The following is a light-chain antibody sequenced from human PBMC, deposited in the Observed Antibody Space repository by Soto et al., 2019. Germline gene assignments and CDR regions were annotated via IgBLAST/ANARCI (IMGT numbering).Light chain of an antibody. J-gene: IGKJ1*01. Sequence: EIVMTQSPATLSVSPGERATLSCRASQSVSSYLAWYQQKPGQAPRLLIYGASTRATGIPARFSGSGSGTEFTLTISSLQSEDFAVYYCKQYYNWPRTFGQGTKVEIK. V-gene: IGKV3-15*01. CDR3: KQYYNWPRT. CDR2: GAS. CDR1: QSVSSY.